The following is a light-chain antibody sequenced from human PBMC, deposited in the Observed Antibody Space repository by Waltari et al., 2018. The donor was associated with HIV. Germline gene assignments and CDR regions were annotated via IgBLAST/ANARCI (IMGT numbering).Light chain of an antibody. J-gene: IGLJ2*01. Sequence: QSALTQPASVSGSPGQSITISCTGTTSDVAGYTSVTWYQQHPAKAPKLVILDVSNRPSGVSNRFSGSKSGNTASLTISGLQAEDEAYYYCSSYTNSDTVVFGGGTKVTVL. CDR3: SSYTNSDTVV. V-gene: IGLV2-14*03. CDR2: DVS. CDR1: TSDVAGYTS.